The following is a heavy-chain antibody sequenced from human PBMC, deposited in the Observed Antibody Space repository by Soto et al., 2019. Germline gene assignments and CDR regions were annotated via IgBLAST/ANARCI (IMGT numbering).Heavy chain of an antibody. J-gene: IGHJ4*02. CDR2: ISGSGGST. Sequence: EVQLLESGGSLVQPGGSLRLSCAASGITFSSYAMNWVRQAPGRGLEWVSVISGSGGSTYYADSVKGRFTISRDNSKNTLYLQMNRLRAEDTAVYYCARRSSGWYFDYWGQGTLVTVSS. CDR1: GITFSSYA. CDR3: ARRSSGWYFDY. D-gene: IGHD6-19*01. V-gene: IGHV3-23*01.